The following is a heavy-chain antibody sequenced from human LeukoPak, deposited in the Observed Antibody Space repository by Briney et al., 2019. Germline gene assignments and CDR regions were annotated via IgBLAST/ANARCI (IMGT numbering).Heavy chain of an antibody. CDR1: EFTFSGYS. CDR3: ARPARAYCGGDCPIDY. V-gene: IGHV3-21*01. CDR2: ISSSSTYI. J-gene: IGHJ4*02. D-gene: IGHD2-21*01. Sequence: GGSLRLSCAASEFTFSGYSMNWVRQAPGKGLEWVSSISSSSTYIYYADSVKGRFTISRDNAKNSLYLQMNSLRAEDTAVYYCARPARAYCGGDCPIDYWGQGTLVTVSS.